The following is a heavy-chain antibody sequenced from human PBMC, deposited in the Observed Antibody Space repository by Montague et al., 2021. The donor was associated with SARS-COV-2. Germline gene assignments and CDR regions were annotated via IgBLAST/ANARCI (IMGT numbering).Heavy chain of an antibody. Sequence: SETLSLTCAVSGGSISSSHWWSWVRQPPGKGLEWIGEIYHSGSTNYNPSLKSRVTISIDKSKNQFSLKLSSVTAADTAVYYCAREFRTYGYGGQYWYFDLWGRGTLVPVSS. CDR1: GGSISSSHW. D-gene: IGHD3-10*01. CDR3: AREFRTYGYGGQYWYFDL. CDR2: IYHSGST. J-gene: IGHJ2*01. V-gene: IGHV4-4*02.